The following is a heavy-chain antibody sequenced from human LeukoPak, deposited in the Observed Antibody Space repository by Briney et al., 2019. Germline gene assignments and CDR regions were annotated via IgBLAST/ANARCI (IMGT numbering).Heavy chain of an antibody. V-gene: IGHV1-2*02. CDR3: ARDRSLEWGYSYGHNDY. D-gene: IGHD5-18*01. CDR1: GYTFTGYY. Sequence: ASVKVSCKASGYTFTGYYMHWVRQAPGQGLEWMGWINPNSGGTNYAQKFQGRVTMTRDTSISTAYMELSRLRSDDTAVYYCARDRSLEWGYSYGHNDYWGQGTLVTVSS. CDR2: INPNSGGT. J-gene: IGHJ4*02.